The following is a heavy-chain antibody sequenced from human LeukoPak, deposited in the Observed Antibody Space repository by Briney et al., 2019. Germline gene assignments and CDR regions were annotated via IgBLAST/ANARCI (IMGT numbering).Heavy chain of an antibody. J-gene: IGHJ4*02. CDR2: ITSTSSSI. CDR3: ARDRRPLSY. Sequence: PGGSLRLSCAASGFTFHTYTVNWVRQAPGKGLEWVSYITSTSSSIYYADSVRGRFTISRDNAKNSLYLQMNSLRDEDTAVYYCARDRRPLSYWGQGTLVTVSS. V-gene: IGHV3-48*02. CDR1: GFTFHTYT.